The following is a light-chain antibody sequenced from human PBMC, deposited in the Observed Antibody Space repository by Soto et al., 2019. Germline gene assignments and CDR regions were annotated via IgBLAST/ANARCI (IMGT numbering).Light chain of an antibody. V-gene: IGLV2-11*01. CDR1: SSDVGGYNF. Sequence: QSVLTQPRSVSGSPGQSVTISCTGTSSDVGGYNFVSWYQQLPGKAPKLMIYDVTKRPSGVPDRFSGSKSGNTASLTISGLQAEDEADYYCSSHARTYPGVFGGGTKVTVL. CDR2: DVT. CDR3: SSHARTYPGV. J-gene: IGLJ3*02.